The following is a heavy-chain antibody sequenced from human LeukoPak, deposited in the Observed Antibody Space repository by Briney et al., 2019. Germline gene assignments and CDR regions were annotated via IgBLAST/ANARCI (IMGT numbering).Heavy chain of an antibody. V-gene: IGHV3-30*18. CDR1: GFTFSSYA. J-gene: IGHJ6*02. CDR3: AKVVVPAAIVYYYYYGMDV. CDR2: ISYDGSNK. D-gene: IGHD2-2*02. Sequence: PGRSLRLSCAASGFTFSSYAMHWVRQAPGKGLEWVAVISYDGSNKYYADSVKGRFTISGDNSKNTLYLQMNSLRAEDTAVYYCAKVVVPAAIVYYYYYGMDVWGQGTTVTVSS.